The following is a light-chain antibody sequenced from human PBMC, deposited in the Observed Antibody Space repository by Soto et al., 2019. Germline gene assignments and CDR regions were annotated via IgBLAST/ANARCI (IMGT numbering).Light chain of an antibody. CDR2: DVS. Sequence: QSVLTQPASVSGSPGQSITISCTGTSSDVGGYNYVSWYQQHPGKAPKLMIYDVSNRPSGVSNRFSGSKSGNTASLTISGLQAGYEGDYYCTSYPSSSPYVFVTGTRSPS. J-gene: IGLJ1*01. CDR3: TSYPSSSPYV. V-gene: IGLV2-14*01. CDR1: SSDVGGYNY.